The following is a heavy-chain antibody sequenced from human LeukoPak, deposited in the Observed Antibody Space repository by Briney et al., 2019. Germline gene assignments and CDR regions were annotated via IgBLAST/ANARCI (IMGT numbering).Heavy chain of an antibody. CDR3: ARAGSGSFPFDY. Sequence: PSQTLSLTCTVSGGSISSGDYYWSWIRQPPGKSLEWIGYIYYSGSTYYNPSLKSRVTISVDTSKNQFSLKLSSVTAADTAVYYCARAGSGSFPFDYWGQGTLVTVSS. D-gene: IGHD3-10*01. V-gene: IGHV4-30-4*01. J-gene: IGHJ4*02. CDR2: IYYSGST. CDR1: GGSISSGDYY.